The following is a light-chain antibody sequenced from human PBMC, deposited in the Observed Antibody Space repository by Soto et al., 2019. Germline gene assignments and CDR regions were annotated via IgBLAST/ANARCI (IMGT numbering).Light chain of an antibody. J-gene: IGKJ1*01. CDR3: QQYNNWPPWT. Sequence: EIVMTQSPATLSVSLGERATLSCRAGQSVSSNLAWYQQKPGQAPRLLIYGASTRATGIPARFSGRGSGTEFTLTISSLQSEDFAVYYCQQYNNWPPWTFGQGTKV. CDR1: QSVSSN. V-gene: IGKV3-15*01. CDR2: GAS.